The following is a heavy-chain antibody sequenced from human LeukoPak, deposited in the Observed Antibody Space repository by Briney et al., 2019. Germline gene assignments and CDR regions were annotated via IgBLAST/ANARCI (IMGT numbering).Heavy chain of an antibody. CDR2: INPSGGST. V-gene: IGHV1-46*01. CDR3: ARVSGSFFDY. Sequence: APVKVSCKASGYTFTSYYMHWVRQAPGQGLEWMGIINPSGGSTSYAQKFQGRVTMTRDTSTSAVYMELSSLRSEDTAVYYCARVSGSFFDYWGQGTLVTVSS. J-gene: IGHJ4*02. CDR1: GYTFTSYY. D-gene: IGHD1-26*01.